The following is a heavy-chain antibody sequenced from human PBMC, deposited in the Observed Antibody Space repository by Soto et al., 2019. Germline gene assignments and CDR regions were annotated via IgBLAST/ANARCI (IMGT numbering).Heavy chain of an antibody. CDR1: GYTFNTYF. CDR2: ISPHNGNT. Sequence: HVQLVQSGGELKKPGASVKVSCNTSGYTFNTYFITWVRQAPGQGLEWMGWISPHNGNTNYAEKVQGSVTMTTDTITKPADRELRNLTIVYTAVYYSARDTGNSFDYWGQGTPVTVSS. J-gene: IGHJ4*02. CDR3: ARDTGNSFDY. V-gene: IGHV1-18*01.